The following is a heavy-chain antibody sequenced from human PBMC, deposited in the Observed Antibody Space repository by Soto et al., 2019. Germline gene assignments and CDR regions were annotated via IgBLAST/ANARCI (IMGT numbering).Heavy chain of an antibody. CDR2: IDPSDSYT. Sequence: PGESLKISCKGSGYSFTSYWISWVRQMPGKGLEWMGRIDPSDSYTNYSPSFQGHVTISADKSISTAYLQWSSLKASDTAMYYCARLSGYCSGGSCYTWDYYYGMDVWGQGTTVTVSS. V-gene: IGHV5-10-1*01. CDR3: ARLSGYCSGGSCYTWDYYYGMDV. CDR1: GYSFTSYW. J-gene: IGHJ6*02. D-gene: IGHD2-15*01.